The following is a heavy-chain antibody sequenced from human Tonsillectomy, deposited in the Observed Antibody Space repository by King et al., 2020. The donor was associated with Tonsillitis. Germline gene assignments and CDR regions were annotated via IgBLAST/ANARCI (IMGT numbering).Heavy chain of an antibody. CDR1: GFTFSSYA. V-gene: IGHV3-23*04. Sequence: VQLVESGGGLVQPGGSLRLSCAASGFTFSSYAMSWVRQAPGKGLEWVSGISGSGGSTYYADSVKGRFTISRDNSKNTLYLQMNSLRAEDTAVYYCSKSGLDGSGTWHYYYGMGVWGQGTTVTVSS. D-gene: IGHD3-10*01. CDR2: ISGSGGST. CDR3: SKSGLDGSGTWHYYYGMGV. J-gene: IGHJ6*02.